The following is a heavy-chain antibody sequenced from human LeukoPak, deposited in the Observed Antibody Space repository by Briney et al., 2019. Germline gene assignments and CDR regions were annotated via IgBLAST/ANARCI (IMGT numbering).Heavy chain of an antibody. V-gene: IGHV4-4*07. Sequence: SETLSLTCTVSGGSISNYYWSWIRQPAGKGLEWIGRIYTSGSTNYNPSLKSRVTVSVDTSKNQFSLNLSSVTAADTAVYYCATGYYYDSSGFFDYWGQGTLVTVSS. CDR3: ATGYYYDSSGFFDY. J-gene: IGHJ4*02. CDR1: GGSISNYY. CDR2: IYTSGST. D-gene: IGHD3-22*01.